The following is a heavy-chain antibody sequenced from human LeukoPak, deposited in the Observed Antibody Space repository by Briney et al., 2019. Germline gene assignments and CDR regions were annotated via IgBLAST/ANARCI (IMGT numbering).Heavy chain of an antibody. CDR1: GGSVTSTNW. V-gene: IGHV4-4*02. J-gene: IGHJ4*02. CDR2: VHLDGRT. D-gene: IGHD3-3*01. CDR3: AREGGFYRPLDY. Sequence: SETLSLTCDVSGGSVTSTNWWTLVRQPPGKGLEWIGEVHLDGRTNYNPSLKSQLIMSVDLPENHISLNLTPVTAADTAVYYCAREGGFYRPLDYSGQGTLVTVSS.